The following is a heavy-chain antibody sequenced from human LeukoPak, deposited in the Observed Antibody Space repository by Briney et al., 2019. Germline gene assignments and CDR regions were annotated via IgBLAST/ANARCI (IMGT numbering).Heavy chain of an antibody. CDR2: ICYSGST. CDR1: GGSISSYY. D-gene: IGHD1-7*01. J-gene: IGHJ4*02. V-gene: IGHV4-59*01. CDR3: ARGELELRVFDY. Sequence: SETLSLTCTVSGGSISSYYWSWIRQPPGKGLEWIGYICYSGSTNYNPSLKSRVTISVDTSKNQFSLKLSSVTAADTAVYYCARGELELRVFDYWGQGTLVTVSS.